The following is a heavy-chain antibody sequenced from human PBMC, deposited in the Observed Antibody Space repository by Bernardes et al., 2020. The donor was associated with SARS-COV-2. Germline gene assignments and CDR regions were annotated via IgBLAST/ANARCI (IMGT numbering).Heavy chain of an antibody. V-gene: IGHV4-39*01. CDR1: GGSISSSNYY. J-gene: IGHJ6*02. CDR3: AGSSCGIDCFIGGLRSWDYGMDV. Sequence: SETLSLICTVSGGSISSSNYYWGWIRQPPGKGLEWIGSIYSSGSSYYNPSLQSRVRESVDTSKNQFSLRLSFVTAADTAVYYCAGSSCGIDCFIGGLRSWDYGMDVWRQGTTVTVSS. D-gene: IGHD2-21*02. CDR2: IYSSGSS.